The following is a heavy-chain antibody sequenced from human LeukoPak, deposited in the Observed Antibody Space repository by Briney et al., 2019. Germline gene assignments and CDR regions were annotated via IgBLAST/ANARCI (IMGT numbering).Heavy chain of an antibody. J-gene: IGHJ3*02. V-gene: IGHV1-8*01. CDR3: AKPIYYYDSSLDACDI. CDR1: GYTCTSYD. Sequence: ASVKVSCKASGYTCTSYDSNWLRRAIGQGLEGMVWMNPNSGYTGYAKKFQASFTMTRNTSISTANMEQRSLRSEDTAVYSCAKPIYYYDSSLDACDIWGQKTMDSVSS. CDR2: MNPNSGYT. D-gene: IGHD3-22*01.